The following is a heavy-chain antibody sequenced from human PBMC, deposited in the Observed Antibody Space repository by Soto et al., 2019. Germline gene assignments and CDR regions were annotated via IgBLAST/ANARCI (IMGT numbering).Heavy chain of an antibody. J-gene: IGHJ4*02. Sequence: ASVKVYCKAAGYNFAKYGISWVRQAPGQGLEWMGWISPYNFNTNYAQKVQGRGTLTTDTSTNTAYMELRSLRSDDTAVYYCARDWAGDYYDSSGSYYFDYCCQGTVVTVSS. CDR2: ISPYNFNT. D-gene: IGHD3-22*01. V-gene: IGHV1-18*01. CDR3: ARDWAGDYYDSSGSYYFDY. CDR1: GYNFAKYG.